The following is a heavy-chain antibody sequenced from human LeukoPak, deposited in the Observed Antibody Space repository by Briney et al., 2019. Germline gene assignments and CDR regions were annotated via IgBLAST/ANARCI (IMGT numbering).Heavy chain of an antibody. D-gene: IGHD6-19*01. Sequence: GGSLRLSCAASGFTFSSYAMSWVHQAPGKGLEWVSAISGSGGSTYYADSVKGRFTISRDNSKNTLYLQMNSLRAEDTAVYYCAKDPNSGWYMAYFDYWGQGTLVTVSS. CDR3: AKDPNSGWYMAYFDY. CDR1: GFTFSSYA. V-gene: IGHV3-23*01. CDR2: ISGSGGST. J-gene: IGHJ4*02.